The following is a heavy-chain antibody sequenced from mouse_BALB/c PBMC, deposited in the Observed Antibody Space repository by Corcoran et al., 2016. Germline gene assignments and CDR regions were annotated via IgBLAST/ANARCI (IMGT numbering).Heavy chain of an antibody. CDR2: INTYTGEP. CDR3: ARSSTNFLFDY. V-gene: IGHV9-1*02. J-gene: IGHJ2*01. Sequence: QIQLVQSGPELKKPGETVKISCKASGYTFTNYGMNWVKQAPGKGLKWMGWINTYTGEPTYADDFKGRFAFSLETSASTAYLQINNLKNEDMATYFCARSSTNFLFDYWGQGTTLTVSS. CDR1: GYTFTNYG.